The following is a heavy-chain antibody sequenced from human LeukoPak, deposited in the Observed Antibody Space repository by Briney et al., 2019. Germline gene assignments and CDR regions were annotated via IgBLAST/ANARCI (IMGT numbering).Heavy chain of an antibody. J-gene: IGHJ4*02. D-gene: IGHD3-16*01. Sequence: GGSLRLSCATSGFTLSSFKMTWVRQAPGKGLEWVASISPSSSYISYADSLKGRVTVSRDNAKHSVFLQMSSLRAEDTAVYYCARDLTGGEYFDSWGQGTLVSVSS. V-gene: IGHV3-21*01. CDR2: ISPSSSYI. CDR3: ARDLTGGEYFDS. CDR1: GFTLSSFK.